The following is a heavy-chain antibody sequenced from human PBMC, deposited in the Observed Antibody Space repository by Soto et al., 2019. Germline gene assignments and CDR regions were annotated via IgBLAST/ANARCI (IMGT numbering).Heavy chain of an antibody. J-gene: IGHJ6*02. CDR3: VNERHSNRWPSRDV. Sequence: VHLVQSGAEVKKPGASVNVSCKTSGYTFTRNGISWVRPAPEQGLEWMGWMSPKSGSIKYAQKFQGRVIMTTDTSTRTAYMELRSLRSDDTAVYYCVNERHSNRWPSRDVWGPGPTVTVSS. CDR1: GYTFTRNG. D-gene: IGHD3-22*01. CDR2: MSPKSGSI. V-gene: IGHV1-18*01.